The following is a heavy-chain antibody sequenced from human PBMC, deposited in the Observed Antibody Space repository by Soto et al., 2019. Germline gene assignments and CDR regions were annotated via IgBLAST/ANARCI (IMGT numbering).Heavy chain of an antibody. CDR1: GFTFSSYG. J-gene: IGHJ4*02. CDR2: ISYDGSNK. V-gene: IGHV3-30*03. Sequence: GGSLRLSCAASGFTFSSYGMHWVRQAPGKGLEWVAVISYDGSNKYYADSVKGRFTISRDNSKNTLYLQMNSLRAEDTAVYYCAYRRFGVVNSWYLDYWGQGTLVTVSS. CDR3: AYRRFGVVNSWYLDY. D-gene: IGHD3-3*01.